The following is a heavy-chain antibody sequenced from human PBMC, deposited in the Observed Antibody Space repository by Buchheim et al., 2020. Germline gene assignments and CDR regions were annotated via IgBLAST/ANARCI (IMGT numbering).Heavy chain of an antibody. CDR3: AKDGVIAARPYYYDH. J-gene: IGHJ4*02. D-gene: IGHD6-6*01. Sequence: EVQLLESGGGLVQPGGSLRLSCAASGFTFSTYAMTWVRQAPGKGLEWVSTINGGGGSTYYADSVKGRFTISRDNSKNTLYLQMNSLRAEDTAIYYCAKDGVIAARPYYYDHWGQGTL. CDR1: GFTFSTYA. V-gene: IGHV3-23*01. CDR2: INGGGGST.